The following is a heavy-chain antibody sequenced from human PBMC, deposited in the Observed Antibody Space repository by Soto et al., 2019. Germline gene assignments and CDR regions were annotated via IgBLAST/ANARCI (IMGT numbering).Heavy chain of an antibody. D-gene: IGHD1-7*01. V-gene: IGHV3-13*01. CDR1: GFTFSSYD. CDR3: ARGNVVTGTTLSTFDY. Sequence: EVQLVESGGGLVQPGGSLRLSCAASGFTFSSYDMHWVRQATGKGLEWVSAIGTAGDTYYPGSVKGRFTISRENAKNSLYLQMNSLRAGDTAVYYCARGNVVTGTTLSTFDYWGQGTLVTVSS. J-gene: IGHJ4*02. CDR2: IGTAGDT.